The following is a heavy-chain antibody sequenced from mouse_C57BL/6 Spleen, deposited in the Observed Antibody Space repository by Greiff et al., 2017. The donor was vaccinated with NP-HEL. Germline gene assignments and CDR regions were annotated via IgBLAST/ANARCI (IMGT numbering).Heavy chain of an antibody. CDR2: INPGSGGT. J-gene: IGHJ4*01. D-gene: IGHD1-1*01. V-gene: IGHV1-54*01. CDR3: ARVLRYDYYAMDY. Sequence: VQLQESGAELVRPGTSVKVSCKASGYAFTNYLIEWVKQRPGQGLEWIGLINPGSGGTNYNEKFKGKATLTADKSSSTAYMQLSSLTSEDSAVYFCARVLRYDYYAMDYWGQGTSVTVSS. CDR1: GYAFTNYL.